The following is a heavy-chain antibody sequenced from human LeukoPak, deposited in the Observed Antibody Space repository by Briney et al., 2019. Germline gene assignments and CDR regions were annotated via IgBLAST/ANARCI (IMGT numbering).Heavy chain of an antibody. V-gene: IGHV1-46*01. CDR1: GYTFTSYY. CDR2: INPSGGST. CDR3: ARGSLTYYYDSSFKLSKY. Sequence: ASVTVSFKASGYTFTSYYKHWVRQAPGQGLEWMGIINPSGGSTSYAQKFQGRVTMTRDTSTSTVYMELSSLRSEDTAVYYCARGSLTYYYDSSFKLSKYWGQGTLVTVSS. J-gene: IGHJ4*02. D-gene: IGHD3-22*01.